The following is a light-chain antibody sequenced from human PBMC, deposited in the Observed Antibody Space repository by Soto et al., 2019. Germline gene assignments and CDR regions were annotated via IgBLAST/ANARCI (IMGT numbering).Light chain of an antibody. Sequence: QSALTQPPSVSTAPGEKVTISCSGSNFNIRYYSVSWYQHLPGTAPKLLIYDDNKRPSGIPDRFSGSKSGTSATLGITGLQAGDEAHYYCASWDDSLRGMIFGGGTKVTVL. V-gene: IGLV1-51*01. CDR2: DDN. CDR1: NFNIRYYS. CDR3: ASWDDSLRGMI. J-gene: IGLJ2*01.